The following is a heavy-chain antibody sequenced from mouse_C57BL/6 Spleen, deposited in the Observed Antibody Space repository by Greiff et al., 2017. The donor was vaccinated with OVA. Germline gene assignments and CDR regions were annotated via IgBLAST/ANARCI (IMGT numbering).Heavy chain of an antibody. J-gene: IGHJ2*01. Sequence: QVQLKESGAELARPGASVKLSCKASGYTFTSYGISWVKQRTGQGLEWIGEIYPRSGNTYYNEKFKGKATLTADKSSSTAYMELRSLTSEDSAVYFCARSGGSSPLDYWGQGTTLTVSS. CDR1: GYTFTSYG. D-gene: IGHD1-1*01. CDR3: ARSGGSSPLDY. V-gene: IGHV1-81*01. CDR2: IYPRSGNT.